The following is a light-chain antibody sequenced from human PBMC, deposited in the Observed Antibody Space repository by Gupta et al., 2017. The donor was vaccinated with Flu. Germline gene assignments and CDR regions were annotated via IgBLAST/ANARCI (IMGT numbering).Light chain of an antibody. Sequence: VTPGEPASISCRSSQSLLKSKGNNYSAWHLQNAGQSPQLLIYLGSKRASGVPDRFSGSGSGTDFTLKISIVDPEDVGVYYCRRGLQPRLTFGEGTKVEIK. CDR2: LGS. J-gene: IGKJ4*02. V-gene: IGKV2-28*01. CDR1: QSLLKSKGNNY. CDR3: RRGLQPRLT.